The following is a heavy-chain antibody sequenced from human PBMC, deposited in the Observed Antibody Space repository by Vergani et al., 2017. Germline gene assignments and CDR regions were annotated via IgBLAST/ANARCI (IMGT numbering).Heavy chain of an antibody. CDR3: ARSQGDYGYFDL. CDR1: GYSIGSGFY. CDR2: IHNRGKT. Sequence: QVRLEESGPGLVKPSATLSLTCSVSGYSIGSGFYWAWIRQSPGEGLQWLTSIHNRGKTYHNPSLKSRVSVSLDTSKNRFSLNLTSVTATDTAVYYCARSQGDYGYFDLWGPGSLVTVSS. D-gene: IGHD4-17*01. V-gene: IGHV4-38-2*01. J-gene: IGHJ2*01.